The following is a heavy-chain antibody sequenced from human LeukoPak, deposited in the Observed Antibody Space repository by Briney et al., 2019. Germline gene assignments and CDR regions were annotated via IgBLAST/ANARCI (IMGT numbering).Heavy chain of an antibody. Sequence: GGSLRLSCAASGFTFNRYSMNWVRQAPGKGLEWVAVISYDGSNKYYADPVKGRFTISRDNSKNTLYLQMNSLRAEDTAVYYCARAGTIYSGYDSAFDIWGQGTMVTVSS. J-gene: IGHJ3*02. V-gene: IGHV3-30*03. CDR2: ISYDGSNK. D-gene: IGHD5-12*01. CDR3: ARAGTIYSGYDSAFDI. CDR1: GFTFNRYS.